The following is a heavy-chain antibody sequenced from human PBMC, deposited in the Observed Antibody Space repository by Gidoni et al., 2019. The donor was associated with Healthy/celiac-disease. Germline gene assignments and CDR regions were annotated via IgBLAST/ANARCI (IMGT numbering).Heavy chain of an antibody. D-gene: IGHD3-22*01. CDR1: GGSFSGYY. J-gene: IGHJ4*02. CDR2: INHSGST. CDR3: ARSAGYYYDSSGYYLTSYYFDY. V-gene: IGHV4-34*01. Sequence: QVQLQQWGAGLLKHSETLSLTCAVYGGSFSGYYWSWIRQPPGKGLAWIGEINHSGSTNYNPSLKSRVTISVDTSKNQFSLKLSSVTAADTAVYYCARSAGYYYDSSGYYLTSYYFDYWGQGTLVTVSS.